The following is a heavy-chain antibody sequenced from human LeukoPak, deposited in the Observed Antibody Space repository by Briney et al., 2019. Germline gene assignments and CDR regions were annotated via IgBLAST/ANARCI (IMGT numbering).Heavy chain of an antibody. D-gene: IGHD7-27*01. CDR2: MNVNSGNT. CDR1: GYTFITYD. J-gene: IGHJ4*02. Sequence: AASVKVSCKASGYTFITYDINWVRQATGQGLEWMGWMNVNSGNTGYAQNFQDRLTITRNTSISTAYMELSSLRSEDTAVYYCARTPYNWGIDYWGQGTLVTVSS. V-gene: IGHV1-8*03. CDR3: ARTPYNWGIDY.